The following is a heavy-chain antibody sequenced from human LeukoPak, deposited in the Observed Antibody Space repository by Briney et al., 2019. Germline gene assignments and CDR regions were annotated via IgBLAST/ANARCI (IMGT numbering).Heavy chain of an antibody. J-gene: IGHJ4*02. Sequence: ASVKVSCKASGYTFTGYYMHWVRQAPGQGLEWMGWINPNSGGTNYAQKFQGRVTMTRDTSISTAYMELSRLRSEDTAVYYCARDRRRGYYYDSSGYLDYWGQGTLVTVSS. D-gene: IGHD3-22*01. V-gene: IGHV1-2*02. CDR1: GYTFTGYY. CDR3: ARDRRRGYYYDSSGYLDY. CDR2: INPNSGGT.